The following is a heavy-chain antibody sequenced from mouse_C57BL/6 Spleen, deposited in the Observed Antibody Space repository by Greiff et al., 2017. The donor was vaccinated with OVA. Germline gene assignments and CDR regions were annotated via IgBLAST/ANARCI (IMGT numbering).Heavy chain of an antibody. Sequence: EVKLQESGGDLVKPGGSLKLSCAASGFTFSSYGMSWVRQTPDKRLEWVATISSGGSYTYYPDSVKGRFTISRDNAKNTLYLQMSSLKSEDTAMYYCARQRSTVVAEEDAMDYWGQGTSVTVSS. D-gene: IGHD1-1*01. CDR3: ARQRSTVVAEEDAMDY. J-gene: IGHJ4*01. CDR1: GFTFSSYG. CDR2: ISSGGSYT. V-gene: IGHV5-6*01.